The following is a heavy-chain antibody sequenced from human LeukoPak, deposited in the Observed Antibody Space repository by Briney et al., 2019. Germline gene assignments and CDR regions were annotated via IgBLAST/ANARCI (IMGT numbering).Heavy chain of an antibody. V-gene: IGHV1-8*01. CDR3: ARARARGGGKRNIAARPFDY. CDR1: GYTFTSYD. J-gene: IGHJ4*02. CDR2: MNPNSGNT. D-gene: IGHD6-6*01. Sequence: AAVKVSCKASGYTFTSYDINWVRQATGQGLKWMGWMNPNSGNTGYAQKFQGRVTMTRNTSISTAYMELSSLRSEDTAVYYCARARARGGGKRNIAARPFDYWGQGTLVTVSS.